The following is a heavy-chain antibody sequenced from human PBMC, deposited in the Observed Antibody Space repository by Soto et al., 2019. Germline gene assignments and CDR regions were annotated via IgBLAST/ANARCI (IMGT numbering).Heavy chain of an antibody. J-gene: IGHJ5*02. CDR2: ISAYNGNT. V-gene: IGHV1-18*01. CDR1: GYTFTSYG. CDR3: ARDLGFGDLGVGSWFDP. Sequence: QVQLVQSGAEVKKPGASVKVSCKASGYTFTSYGISWVRQAPGQGLEWMGWISAYNGNTNYAQKLQGRVTMTTDTSTSTAYMGLRSLRSDDTAVYYCARDLGFGDLGVGSWFDPWGQGTLVTVSS. D-gene: IGHD3-10*01.